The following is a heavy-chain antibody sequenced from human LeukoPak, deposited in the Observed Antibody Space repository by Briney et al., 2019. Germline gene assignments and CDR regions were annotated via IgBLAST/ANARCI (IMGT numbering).Heavy chain of an antibody. CDR2: VSGSGRRK. V-gene: IGHV3-23*01. J-gene: IGHJ5*02. D-gene: IGHD1-26*01. Sequence: PGGSLRLACAPSGLNFSSFAMGWVRHSRERGLECVSNVSGSGRRKSYADTEKGRLTICRDNTKNTLFLQKDSLRAEDTAVYYCPKGQGITLTGSWFDPWGGGPLVTVSS. CDR3: PKGQGITLTGSWFDP. CDR1: GLNFSSFA.